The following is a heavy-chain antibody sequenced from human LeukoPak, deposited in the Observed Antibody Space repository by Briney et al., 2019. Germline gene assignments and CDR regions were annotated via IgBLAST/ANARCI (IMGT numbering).Heavy chain of an antibody. Sequence: ASQTLSLTCTVYGGSFSGYYWSWIRQPPGKGLEWIGEINHSGSTNYNPSLKSRVTISVDTSKNQFSLKLSSVTAADTAVYYCARFLRLYYDTLTGYYRSSWFDPWGQGTLVTVSS. CDR2: INHSGST. V-gene: IGHV4-34*01. D-gene: IGHD3-9*01. J-gene: IGHJ5*02. CDR1: GGSFSGYY. CDR3: ARFLRLYYDTLTGYYRSSWFDP.